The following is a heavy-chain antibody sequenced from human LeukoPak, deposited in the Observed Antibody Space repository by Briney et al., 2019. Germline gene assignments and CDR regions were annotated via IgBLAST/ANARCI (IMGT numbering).Heavy chain of an antibody. Sequence: SETLSLNCTVSGGSISSYYWSWLPQSQGKGLVGLGYIYYSGSTNYNSSLKSRVTILVDTSNTQFSLKLSSVTAAVTAVYYCARAFWYYDSSGYLYYFDYWGQGSLVTVSS. CDR2: IYYSGST. V-gene: IGHV4-59*01. D-gene: IGHD3-22*01. CDR3: ARAFWYYDSSGYLYYFDY. J-gene: IGHJ4*02. CDR1: GGSISSYY.